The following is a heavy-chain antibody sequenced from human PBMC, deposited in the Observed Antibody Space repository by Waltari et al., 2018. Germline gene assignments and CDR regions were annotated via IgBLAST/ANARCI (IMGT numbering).Heavy chain of an antibody. V-gene: IGHV3-74*01. CDR1: GFAFRNYW. CDR2: INSDGRDT. D-gene: IGHD6-13*01. J-gene: IGHJ4*02. CDR3: ALKWGSSWYY. Sequence: EVQLVETGGGFVQPGGSMRLSCEGPGFAFRNYWMDWVRQAPGKGLVWVSRINSDGRDTSYADSVKGRFTISRDNAKNTLYLQMNSLRAEDTAVYYCALKWGSSWYYWGQGMLVSVSS.